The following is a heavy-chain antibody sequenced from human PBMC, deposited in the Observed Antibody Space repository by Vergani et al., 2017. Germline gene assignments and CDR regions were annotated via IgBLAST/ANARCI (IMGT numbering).Heavy chain of an antibody. CDR2: IYSGGST. CDR3: ATDLTSLPPSPSDY. D-gene: IGHD1-14*01. CDR1: GFIVSSTY. V-gene: IGHV3-66*03. J-gene: IGHJ4*02. Sequence: EVQLVESGGGLLQPGGSLRLSCAVSGFIVSSTYMSWVRQAPGKGLEWVSVIYSGGSTDDADSVKGRFTISRDKSKNTLYLQMASLRAEDTAVYYCATDLTSLPPSPSDYWGQGTLVTVSS.